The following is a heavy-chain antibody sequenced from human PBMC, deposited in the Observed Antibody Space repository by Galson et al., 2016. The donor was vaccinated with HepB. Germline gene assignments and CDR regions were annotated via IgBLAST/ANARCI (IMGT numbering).Heavy chain of an antibody. V-gene: IGHV1-3*04. J-gene: IGHJ1*01. D-gene: IGHD1-26*01. CDR3: ARDLRWGLTTTRFSRHHYIYT. CDR2: INTGNGNT. Sequence: SVKVSCTASGYIFTTYGVNWLRQAPGKGLEWMAWINTGNGNTQYSQRFKDRVSITRDTSTRTVYMELSRLRSEDTALYYCARDLRWGLTTTRFSRHHYIYTWGRGTLVTVSS. CDR1: GYIFTTYG.